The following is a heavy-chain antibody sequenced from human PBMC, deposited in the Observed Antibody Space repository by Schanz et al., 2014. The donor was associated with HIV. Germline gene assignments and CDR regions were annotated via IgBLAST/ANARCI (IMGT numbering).Heavy chain of an antibody. Sequence: QVQLVQSGAEVKKPGSSVKVSCKASGGTFMTYAISWVRQAPGQGLEWMGGIIPMFGTANYAQKFQGRVTITADDSISTAYMEVSSLRSEDTAVYYCATGPGLVGAIDYWGQGTLVIVSS. D-gene: IGHD1-26*01. CDR1: GGTFMTYA. CDR3: ATGPGLVGAIDY. CDR2: IIPMFGTA. J-gene: IGHJ4*02. V-gene: IGHV1-69*01.